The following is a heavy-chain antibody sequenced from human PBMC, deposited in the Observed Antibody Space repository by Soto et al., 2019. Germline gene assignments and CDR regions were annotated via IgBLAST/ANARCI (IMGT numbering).Heavy chain of an antibody. Sequence: QITLKESGPTLVKPTQTLTLTCTYSGFSLSTSGVGVGWIRQPPGKALEWLALIYWDDDKRYSPSLKSRLTITKDTSKIQVVRTMSNMDPVDTATYYCAHIIAARFYYYGMDVWGQGTTVTVSS. CDR3: AHIIAARFYYYGMDV. V-gene: IGHV2-5*02. J-gene: IGHJ6*02. D-gene: IGHD6-6*01. CDR2: IYWDDDK. CDR1: GFSLSTSGVG.